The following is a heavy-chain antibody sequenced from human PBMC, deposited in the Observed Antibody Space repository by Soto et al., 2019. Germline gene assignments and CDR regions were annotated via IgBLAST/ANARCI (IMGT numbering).Heavy chain of an antibody. CDR3: AKAGKWGWSTCSGGSCKNDY. J-gene: IGHJ4*02. CDR1: GFTFSSYG. D-gene: IGHD2-15*01. V-gene: IGHV3-30*18. Sequence: QVQLVESGGGVVQPGRALRRSCAASGFTFSSYGMHWVRQAPGKGLEWVAVISYDGSNKYYADSVKGRFTISRDNSKNRLYLQMNSLSAEDTAVYYCAKAGKWGWSTCSGGSCKNDYWGQGTLVTVSS. CDR2: ISYDGSNK.